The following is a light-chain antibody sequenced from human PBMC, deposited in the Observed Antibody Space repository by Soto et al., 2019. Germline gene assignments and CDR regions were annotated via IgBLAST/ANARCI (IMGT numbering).Light chain of an antibody. CDR1: SSDVGSYDL. CDR2: EVR. V-gene: IGLV2-23*02. CDR3: CSYAGTSTVV. J-gene: IGLJ2*01. Sequence: QSALTQPASVSGSPGQSITISCTGTSSDVGSYDLVSWYQQHPGKAPQLMIYEVRKRPSGLSNRFSGSKSGNTASLTISGLQAEDEADYYCCSYAGTSTVVFGRGTKVTVL.